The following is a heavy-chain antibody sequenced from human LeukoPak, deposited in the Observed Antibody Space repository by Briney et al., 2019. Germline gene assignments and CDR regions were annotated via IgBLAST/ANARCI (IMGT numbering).Heavy chain of an antibody. Sequence: GGSLRLSCAASGFTFSSYAMTWVRQAPGKGLEWVSPISGSGGSTYYADSVKGRFTISRDNPKNTLDLQMNSLRAEDTAVYYCAKDSSESSGWSTNFDYWGQGTLVTVSS. CDR2: ISGSGGST. V-gene: IGHV3-23*01. CDR1: GFTFSSYA. J-gene: IGHJ4*02. D-gene: IGHD6-19*01. CDR3: AKDSSESSGWSTNFDY.